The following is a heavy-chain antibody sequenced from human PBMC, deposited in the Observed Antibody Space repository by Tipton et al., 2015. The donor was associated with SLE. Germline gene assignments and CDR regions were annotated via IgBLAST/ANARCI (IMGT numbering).Heavy chain of an antibody. CDR1: GYSISSGYY. V-gene: IGHV4-38-2*02. D-gene: IGHD3-16*01. Sequence: TLSLTCTVSGYSISSGYYWGWIRQPPGKGLEWIGSIYHSGSTYYNPSLKSRVTISVDTSKNQFSLKLSSVTAADTAVYYCARGGAVWYYYYYMDVWGKGTTVTVSS. J-gene: IGHJ6*03. CDR3: ARGGAVWYYYYYMDV. CDR2: IYHSGST.